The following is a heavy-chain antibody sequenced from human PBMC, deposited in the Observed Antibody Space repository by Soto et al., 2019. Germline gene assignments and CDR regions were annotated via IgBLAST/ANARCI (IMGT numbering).Heavy chain of an antibody. CDR1: GFTFSSYA. D-gene: IGHD3-3*01. CDR2: ISGSGGST. V-gene: IGHV3-23*01. J-gene: IGHJ3*01. Sequence: GGSLRLSCAASGFTFSSYAMSWVRQAPGKGLEWVSAISGSGGSTYYADSVKGRFTISRDNSKNTLYLQMNSLRAEDTAVYYCAKDPIAIFGLVITGDAFDLCCHGTMVTVPS. CDR3: AKDPIAIFGLVITGDAFDL.